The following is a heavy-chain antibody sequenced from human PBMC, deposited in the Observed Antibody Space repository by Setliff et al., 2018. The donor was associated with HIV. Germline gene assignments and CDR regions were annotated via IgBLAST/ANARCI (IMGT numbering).Heavy chain of an antibody. CDR2: IYYSGTT. J-gene: IGHJ6*03. Sequence: SETLSLTCTVSGGSISSDDYYWNWIRQPPGKGLEWIGYIYYSGTTKYNPSHKSRVTISVDTSKNQYSLKLSSVTPADTAVYYCASEAWTSYRSSSGYYYYYMDVWGKGTTVTVSS. D-gene: IGHD6-6*01. CDR1: GGSISSDDYY. V-gene: IGHV4-61*08. CDR3: ASEAWTSYRSSSGYYYYYMDV.